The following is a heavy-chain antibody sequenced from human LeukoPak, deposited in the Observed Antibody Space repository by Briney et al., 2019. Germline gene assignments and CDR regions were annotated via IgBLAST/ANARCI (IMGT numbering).Heavy chain of an antibody. J-gene: IGHJ4*02. D-gene: IGHD5-18*01. CDR3: ARRGYSYGYESNGFDY. CDR2: VNHSGST. Sequence: SETLSLTCVVHGGSFSGYYWSWIRQAPGKGLEWIGEVNHSGSTNYNPPLKSRVTISVDTSKNQFSLKLSSVTAADTAVYYCARRGYSYGYESNGFDYWGQGTLVTVSS. V-gene: IGHV4-34*01. CDR1: GGSFSGYY.